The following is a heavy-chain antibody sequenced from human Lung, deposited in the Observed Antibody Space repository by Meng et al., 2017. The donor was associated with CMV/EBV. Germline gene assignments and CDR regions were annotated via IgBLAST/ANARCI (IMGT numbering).Heavy chain of an antibody. J-gene: IGHJ4*02. CDR3: ARGRGAIGY. CDR2: IKSKSYGGAT. V-gene: IGHV3-49*03. CDR1: GFTFGDDP. D-gene: IGHD1-26*01. Sequence: SXKISWTVSGFTFGDDPMSWFRQTPGKGLEWVGFIKSKSYGGATEYAASVSGRFTIRRDDSKSIAYLEMNSLKTEDTGVYFCARGRGAIGYWGQGMLVTVSS.